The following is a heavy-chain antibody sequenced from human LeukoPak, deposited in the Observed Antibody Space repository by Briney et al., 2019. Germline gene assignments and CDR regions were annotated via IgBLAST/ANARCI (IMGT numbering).Heavy chain of an antibody. V-gene: IGHV4-30-2*01. CDR3: ASGTTETTGDAFDI. D-gene: IGHD4-17*01. CDR2: IYHSGST. CDR1: GGSISSGGYY. Sequence: SETLSLTCTVSGGSISSGGYYWSWIRQPPGKGLEWIGYIYHSGSTYYNPSLKSRVTISVDRSKSQFSLKLSSVTAADTAVYYCASGTTETTGDAFDIWGQGTMVTVSS. J-gene: IGHJ3*02.